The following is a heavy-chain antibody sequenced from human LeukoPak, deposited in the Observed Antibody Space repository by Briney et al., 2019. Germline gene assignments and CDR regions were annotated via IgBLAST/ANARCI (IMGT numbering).Heavy chain of an antibody. Sequence: GGSLRLSCAASGFTFSSYGMHWVRQAPGKGLEWVAVISNEGSTKYYVDSVKGRFTISRDNSENTLYLQMISLRAEDTAVYYCAKYLDGSGFVDYWGQGTLVTVSS. V-gene: IGHV3-30*18. D-gene: IGHD6-19*01. CDR3: AKYLDGSGFVDY. CDR1: GFTFSSYG. J-gene: IGHJ4*02. CDR2: ISNEGSTK.